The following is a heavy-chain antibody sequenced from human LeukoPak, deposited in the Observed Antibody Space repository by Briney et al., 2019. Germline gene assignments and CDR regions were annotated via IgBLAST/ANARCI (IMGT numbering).Heavy chain of an antibody. CDR2: ISAYNGNT. CDR1: GYTFTSYG. CDR3: ARYPLSYSGNWHYYFDY. V-gene: IGHV1-18*04. D-gene: IGHD6-13*01. Sequence: ASVKVSSTASGYTFTSYGISWVRQAPGQGLEWMGWISAYNGNTNYAQNLQDRVFMNTDTSTSTAYMELRSLRSDDTAVYYCARYPLSYSGNWHYYFDYWGQGTLVTVSS. J-gene: IGHJ4*02.